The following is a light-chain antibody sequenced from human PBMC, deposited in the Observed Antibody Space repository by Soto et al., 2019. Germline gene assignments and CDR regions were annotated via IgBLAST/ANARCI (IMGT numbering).Light chain of an antibody. J-gene: IGLJ2*01. CDR3: TSYSGSNIPVV. CDR1: SSDVGGYNF. Sequence: QSALTQPPSASGSPGQSVTISCTGTSSDVGGYNFVSWYQQHPGKAPKLMIYEVTKRPSGVPDRFSGSKSGNTASLTVSGLQAEDEADSYGTSYSGSNIPVVFGGGTKRTVL. V-gene: IGLV2-8*01. CDR2: EVT.